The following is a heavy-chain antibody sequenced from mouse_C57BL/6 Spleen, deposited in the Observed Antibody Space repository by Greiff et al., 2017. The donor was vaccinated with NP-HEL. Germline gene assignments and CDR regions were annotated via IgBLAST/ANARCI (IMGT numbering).Heavy chain of an antibody. V-gene: IGHV6-3*01. CDR2: IRLKSDNYAT. CDR1: GFTFSNYW. CDR3: TSNWGLDY. D-gene: IGHD4-1*01. J-gene: IGHJ2*01. Sequence: VQLKESGGGLVQPGGSMKLSCGASGFTFSNYWMNWVRQSPEKGLEWVAQIRLKSDNYATHYAESVKGRFTISRDDSKSSVYLQMNNLRAEDTGIYYCTSNWGLDYWGQGTTLTVSS.